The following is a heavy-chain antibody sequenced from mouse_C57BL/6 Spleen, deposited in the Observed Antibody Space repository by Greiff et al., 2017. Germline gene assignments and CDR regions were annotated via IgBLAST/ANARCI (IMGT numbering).Heavy chain of an antibody. CDR1: GFTFSSYA. V-gene: IGHV5-9-1*02. CDR2: ISSGGDYI. D-gene: IGHD3-2*02. Sequence: EVKLVESGEGLVKPGGSLKLSCAASGFTFSSYAMSWVRQTPEKRLEWVAYISSGGDYIYYADTVKARFTISRDNARNTLYLQMSSLKSEDTAMYYCTRVTAQATPFAYWGQGTLVTVSA. J-gene: IGHJ3*01. CDR3: TRVTAQATPFAY.